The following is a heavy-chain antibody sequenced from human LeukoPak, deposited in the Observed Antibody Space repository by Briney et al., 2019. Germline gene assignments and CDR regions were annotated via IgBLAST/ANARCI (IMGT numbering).Heavy chain of an antibody. J-gene: IGHJ4*02. CDR1: GGSFSGYY. V-gene: IGHV4-34*01. CDR2: INHSGST. Sequence: SETLSLTCAVYGGSFSGYYWSWIRQPPGKGLEWIGEINHSGSTNYNPSLKSRVTISVDTPKNQFSLKLSSVTAADTAVYYCARGNHRRYLSTNFDSSGYYDYFDYWGQGTLVTVSS. CDR3: ARGNHRRYLSTNFDSSGYYDYFDY. D-gene: IGHD3-22*01.